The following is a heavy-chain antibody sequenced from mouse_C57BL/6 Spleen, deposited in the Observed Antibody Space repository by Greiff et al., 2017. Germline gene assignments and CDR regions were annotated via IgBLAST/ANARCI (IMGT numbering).Heavy chain of an antibody. D-gene: IGHD2-4*01. J-gene: IGHJ3*01. CDR1: GFTFSSYG. V-gene: IGHV5-6*01. CDR2: ISSGGSYT. CDR3: ARQYYDYDGAWFAY. Sequence: EVKLMESGGDLVKPGGSLKLSCAASGFTFSSYGMSWVRQTPDKRLEWVATISSGGSYTYYPDSVKGRFTISRDNAKNTLYLQMSSLKSEDTAMYYCARQYYDYDGAWFAYWGQGTLVTVSA.